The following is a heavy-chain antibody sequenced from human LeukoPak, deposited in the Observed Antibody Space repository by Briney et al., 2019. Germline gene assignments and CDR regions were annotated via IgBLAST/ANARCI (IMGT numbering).Heavy chain of an antibody. D-gene: IGHD2-21*02. Sequence: GGSLRLSCSASGFNFNNYAMHWVRRAPGKGLEWVALLSNAGTYTSYADSVKGRFTISRDNSRNTLYLQMNGLSTEDKSVFFFSLEYCGGVCYSGFDFWGQGALVTVSS. CDR1: GFNFNNYA. V-gene: IGHV3-30*04. J-gene: IGHJ4*02. CDR2: LSNAGTYT. CDR3: SLEYCGGVCYSGFDF.